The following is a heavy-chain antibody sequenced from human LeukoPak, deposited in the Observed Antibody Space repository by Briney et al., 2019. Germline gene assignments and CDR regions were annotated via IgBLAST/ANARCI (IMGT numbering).Heavy chain of an antibody. V-gene: IGHV3-21*01. Sequence: GGSLRLSCAASGFTFSSYSMNWVRQAPGKGLEWVSSISSSSSYIKYADSVKGRFTISRDNAKNSLYLQMNSLRAEDTAVYYCAKWTEYPRHFDYWGQGTLVTVSS. D-gene: IGHD2/OR15-2a*01. CDR2: ISSSSSYI. J-gene: IGHJ4*02. CDR1: GFTFSSYS. CDR3: AKWTEYPRHFDY.